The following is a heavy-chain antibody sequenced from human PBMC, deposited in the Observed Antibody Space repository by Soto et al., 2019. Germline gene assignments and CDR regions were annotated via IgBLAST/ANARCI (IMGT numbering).Heavy chain of an antibody. Sequence: QLQLQESGSGLVKPSQTLSLTCAVSGGSISSGGYSWSWIRQPPGKGLEWIGYIYHSGSTYYNPSLKRRVTISVDRSKNQFSLKLSSVTAADTAVYYCARGTYYYDSSGYYYSAFDIWGQGTMVTVSS. D-gene: IGHD3-22*01. CDR1: GGSISSGGYS. CDR3: ARGTYYYDSSGYYYSAFDI. CDR2: IYHSGST. J-gene: IGHJ3*02. V-gene: IGHV4-30-2*01.